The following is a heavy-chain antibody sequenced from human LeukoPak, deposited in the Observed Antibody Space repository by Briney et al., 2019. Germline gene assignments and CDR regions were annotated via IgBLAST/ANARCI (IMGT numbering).Heavy chain of an antibody. V-gene: IGHV3-23*01. Sequence: PGGSLRLSCAASGFTFSSYAMSWVRQAPGKGLEWVSAISGGGGSTYYADSVKGRFTISRDNSKNTLYLQMNSLRSEDTAVYYCASCTVVTHHCEFDYWGQGTLVTVSS. CDR1: GFTFSSYA. CDR3: ASCTVVTHHCEFDY. J-gene: IGHJ4*02. CDR2: ISGGGGST. D-gene: IGHD4-23*01.